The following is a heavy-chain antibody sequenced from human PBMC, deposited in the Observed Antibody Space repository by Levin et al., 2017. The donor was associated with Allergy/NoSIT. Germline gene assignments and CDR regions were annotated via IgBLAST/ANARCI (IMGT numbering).Heavy chain of an antibody. J-gene: IGHJ6*02. V-gene: IGHV3-33*01. CDR1: GSTLSSHG. Sequence: GGSLRLSCAVSGSTLSSHGMHWVRQAPGKGLEWAAVISYDGSNKWYADSVRGRFTVSRDVFKNMLYLEMNSLRPEDTAVYYCERDPSHTIDVWGQGTTVIVSS. CDR3: ERDPSHTIDV. CDR2: ISYDGSNK.